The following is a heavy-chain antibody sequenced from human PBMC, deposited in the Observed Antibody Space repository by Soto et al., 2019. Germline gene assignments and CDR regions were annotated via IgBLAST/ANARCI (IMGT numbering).Heavy chain of an antibody. CDR2: ISASGGNT. V-gene: IGHV3-23*01. J-gene: IGHJ5*02. CDR3: AKCERPTSGWCNWFDP. D-gene: IGHD6-19*01. Sequence: EAQMLESGGGLVQPGGSLRLSCAASGITLGNYAMIWVRQGPGKGLEWVSAISASGGNTHYADSVKGRFTISRDNSQNTVGLQVDSLRAEDTATYYCAKCERPTSGWCNWFDPWGQATLVIVSS. CDR1: GITLGNYA.